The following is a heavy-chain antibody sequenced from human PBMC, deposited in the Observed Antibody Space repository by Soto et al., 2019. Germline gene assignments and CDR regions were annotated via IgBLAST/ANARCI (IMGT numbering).Heavy chain of an antibody. V-gene: IGHV1-69*01. CDR2: IIPIFGTA. D-gene: IGHD2-2*01. J-gene: IGHJ6*02. CDR3: ARDEVVVPAEAYYYYGMDV. CDR1: GGGFSSYA. Sequence: VQVSFTASGGGFSSYAVSWVRPAHGQGLEWMGGIIPIFGTANYAQKFQGRVTITADESTSTAYMELSSLRSEDTAVYYCARDEVVVPAEAYYYYGMDVWGQGTTGTVPS.